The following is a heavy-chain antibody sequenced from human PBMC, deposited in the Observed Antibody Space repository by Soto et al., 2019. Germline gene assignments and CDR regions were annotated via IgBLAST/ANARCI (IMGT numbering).Heavy chain of an antibody. V-gene: IGHV5-51*01. CDR3: AAPKQLSMGYYYGMDV. CDR1: GYRFNSDW. D-gene: IGHD2-2*01. J-gene: IGHJ6*02. CDR2: IYPGDSDT. Sequence: PGESLKISCEGSGYRFNSDWIAWVRQMPGKGLEWMGIIYPGDSDTKYSPSFQGQVAISVDRSISAAYLQWNSLKASDTAMYYCAAPKQLSMGYYYGMDVWGQGTTVTVSS.